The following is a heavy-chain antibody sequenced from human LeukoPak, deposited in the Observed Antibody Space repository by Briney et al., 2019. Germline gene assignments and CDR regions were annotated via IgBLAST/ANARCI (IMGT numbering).Heavy chain of an antibody. Sequence: PGGSLRLSCAASGFTFSSYGMHWVRQAPGKGLEWVAFIRYDGSNKYYADSVKGRFTISRDNSKNTLYLQMNSLRAEDTAVYYCAKDSYYDSSGYSNTFDYWGQGTLVTASS. CDR1: GFTFSSYG. CDR3: AKDSYYDSSGYSNTFDY. D-gene: IGHD3-22*01. V-gene: IGHV3-30*02. CDR2: IRYDGSNK. J-gene: IGHJ4*02.